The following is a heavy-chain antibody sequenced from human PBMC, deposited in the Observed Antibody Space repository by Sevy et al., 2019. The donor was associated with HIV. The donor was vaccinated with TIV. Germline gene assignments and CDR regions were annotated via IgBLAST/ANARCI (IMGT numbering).Heavy chain of an antibody. CDR3: ARLYYDFWSGYYPLGYYYYGMDV. J-gene: IGHJ6*02. D-gene: IGHD3-3*01. V-gene: IGHV4-59*01. CDR2: IYYSGST. Sequence: SETLSLTCTVSGGSISSYYWSWIRQPPGKGLEWIGYIYYSGSTNYNPSLKSRVTISVDTSKNQFSLKLGSVTAADTAVYYCARLYYDFWSGYYPLGYYYYGMDVWGQGTTVTVSS. CDR1: GGSISSYY.